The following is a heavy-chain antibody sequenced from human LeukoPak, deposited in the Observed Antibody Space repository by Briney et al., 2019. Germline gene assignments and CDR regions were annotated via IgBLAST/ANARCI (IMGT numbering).Heavy chain of an antibody. V-gene: IGHV4-59*01. CDR1: GGSISTYY. D-gene: IGHD4-17*01. Sequence: SETLSLTCTVSGGSISTYYWSWIRQPPGKGLEWIGYIYYSGSTNYNPSLKSRVTISVDTSKNQFSLKLSSVTAADTAAYYCARDLGGDYYFDYWGQGTLVTVSS. CDR2: IYYSGST. J-gene: IGHJ4*02. CDR3: ARDLGGDYYFDY.